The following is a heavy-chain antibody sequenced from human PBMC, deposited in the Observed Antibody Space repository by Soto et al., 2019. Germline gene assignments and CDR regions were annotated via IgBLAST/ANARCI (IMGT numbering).Heavy chain of an antibody. CDR3: TRRVGDIVVVPAAMETYGMDV. CDR2: IRSKANSYAT. CDR1: GFTFSGSA. V-gene: IGHV3-73*01. Sequence: PGGSLRLSCAASGFTFSGSAMHWVRQASGKGLEWVGRIRSKANSYATAYAASVKGRSTISRDDSKNTAYLQMNSLKTEDTAVYYCTRRVGDIVVVPAAMETYGMDVWGQGTTVTVSS. D-gene: IGHD2-2*01. J-gene: IGHJ6*02.